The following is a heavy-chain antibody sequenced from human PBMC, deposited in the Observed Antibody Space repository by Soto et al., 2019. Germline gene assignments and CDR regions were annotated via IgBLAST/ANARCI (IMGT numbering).Heavy chain of an antibody. CDR2: ISYDGSNK. D-gene: IGHD6-19*01. CDR1: GFTFSSYA. J-gene: IGHJ4*02. Sequence: PGGSLRLSCAASGFTFSSYAMHWVRQAPGKGLEWVAVISYDGSNKYYADSVKGRFTISRDNSKNTLYLQMNSLRAEDTAVYYCAMKSGMLAGPVDYWGQGTLVTVSS. CDR3: AMKSGMLAGPVDY. V-gene: IGHV3-30-3*01.